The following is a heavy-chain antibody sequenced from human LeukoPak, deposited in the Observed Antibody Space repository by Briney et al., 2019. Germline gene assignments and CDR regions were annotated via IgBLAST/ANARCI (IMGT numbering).Heavy chain of an antibody. D-gene: IGHD4-23*01. CDR2: MFFTGDT. Sequence: PSEPLSLTCTVSGGSISSHYWAWLRQPPGKGLEWIGWMFFTGDTNNNPSLKSRVTISVDHSKNQFSLKLTSVTAADAAVYYCAKEGNDYGANSIDYWGQGTLVTVSS. CDR3: AKEGNDYGANSIDY. V-gene: IGHV4-59*11. J-gene: IGHJ4*02. CDR1: GGSISSHY.